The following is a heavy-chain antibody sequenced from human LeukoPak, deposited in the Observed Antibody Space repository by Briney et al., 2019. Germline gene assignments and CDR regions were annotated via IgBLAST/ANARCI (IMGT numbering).Heavy chain of an antibody. CDR1: GYSITSGHY. Sequence: PSETLSLTCTVSGYSITSGHYWGWIRQPPGKGLEWIGSLYEGETTYYNPSLKTRLTISLDTSKNRFSLRLSSVTAADTAVYYCGSNWSDFDYWGQGILVTVSS. CDR2: LYEGETT. CDR3: GSNWSDFDY. V-gene: IGHV4-38-2*02. D-gene: IGHD1-1*01. J-gene: IGHJ4*02.